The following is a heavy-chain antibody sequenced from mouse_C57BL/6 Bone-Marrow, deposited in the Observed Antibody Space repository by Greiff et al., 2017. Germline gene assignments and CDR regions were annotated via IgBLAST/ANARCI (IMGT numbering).Heavy chain of an antibody. CDR2: IYPGDGDT. D-gene: IGHD2-13*01. CDR1: GYAFSSSW. Sequence: QVQLQQSGPELVKPGASVKISCKASGYAFSSSWMNWVKQRPGKGLEWIGRIYPGDGDTNYNGKFKGKATLTADKSSSTAYMQLSSLPSEDSAVYFCARERLAGFDYWGQGTTLRVSS. V-gene: IGHV1-82*01. CDR3: ARERLAGFDY. J-gene: IGHJ2*01.